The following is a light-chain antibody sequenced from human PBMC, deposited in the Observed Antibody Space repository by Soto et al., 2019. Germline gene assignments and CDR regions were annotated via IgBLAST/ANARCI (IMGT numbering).Light chain of an antibody. Sequence: LTQPGSRSGSPGQSITISCTGTSSDVGSYNYVSWYQQPPGKAPKLMIYEVSDRPSGISSRFSGSKSGNTASLTISGLQTKDEAAYYCSSYTSSSTLFGTGTKGTVL. CDR3: SSYTSSSTL. CDR1: SSDVGSYNY. V-gene: IGLV2-14*01. J-gene: IGLJ1*01. CDR2: EVS.